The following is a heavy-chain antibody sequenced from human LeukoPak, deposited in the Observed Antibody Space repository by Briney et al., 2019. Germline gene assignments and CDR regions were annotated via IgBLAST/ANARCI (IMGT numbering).Heavy chain of an antibody. CDR2: IYTSGST. Sequence: SETLSLTCTVSGGSISSGGYYWSWIRQPAGKGLEWIGRIYTSGSTNYNPSLKSRVTISVDTSKNQFSLKLSSVTAADTAVYYCAREIGGACGGDCPFDYWGQGTLVTVSS. CDR1: GGSISSGGYY. J-gene: IGHJ4*02. V-gene: IGHV4-61*02. CDR3: AREIGGACGGDCPFDY. D-gene: IGHD2-21*01.